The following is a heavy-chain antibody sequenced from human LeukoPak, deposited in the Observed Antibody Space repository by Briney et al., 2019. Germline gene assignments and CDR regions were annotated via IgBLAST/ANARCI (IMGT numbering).Heavy chain of an antibody. V-gene: IGHV3-74*01. CDR3: ARDSPTRSSWYLHAFDI. Sequence: GGFLRLSCAASGFTFSNYWMHWVRQVPGKGLVWVSRINDDGSATFYADSVKGRFTISRDNAKNTLFLQINSLRAEDTAVYYCARDSPTRSSWYLHAFDIWGQGTMVTVSS. J-gene: IGHJ3*02. CDR1: GFTFSNYW. D-gene: IGHD6-13*01. CDR2: INDDGSAT.